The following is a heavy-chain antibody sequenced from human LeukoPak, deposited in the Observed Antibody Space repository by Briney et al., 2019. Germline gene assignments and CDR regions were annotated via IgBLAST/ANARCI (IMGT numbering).Heavy chain of an antibody. CDR2: ISAYNGNT. CDR3: ARETNHYDFWSGHRGDFDY. J-gene: IGHJ4*02. Sequence: ASVKVSCKASGHTFTSYGISWVRQAPGQGLEWMGWISAYNGNTNYAQKLQGRVTMTTDTSTSTAYMELRSLRSDDTAVYYCARETNHYDFWSGHRGDFDYWGQGTLVTVSS. CDR1: GHTFTSYG. V-gene: IGHV1-18*01. D-gene: IGHD3-3*01.